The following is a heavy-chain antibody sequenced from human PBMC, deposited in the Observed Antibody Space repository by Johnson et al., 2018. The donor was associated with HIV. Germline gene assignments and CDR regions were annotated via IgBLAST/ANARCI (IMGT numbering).Heavy chain of an antibody. D-gene: IGHD6-19*01. Sequence: QVLLVESGGGLVQPGGSLRLSCAASGFTFSSYWMSWVRQAPGKGLEWVAVIRYDGSNKYYADSVKGRFTISRDNSKNTLYLQMNSLRAEDTAVYYCAKLVLLAVADDAFDIWGQGTMVTVSS. J-gene: IGHJ3*02. CDR1: GFTFSSYW. V-gene: IGHV3-30*02. CDR2: IRYDGSNK. CDR3: AKLVLLAVADDAFDI.